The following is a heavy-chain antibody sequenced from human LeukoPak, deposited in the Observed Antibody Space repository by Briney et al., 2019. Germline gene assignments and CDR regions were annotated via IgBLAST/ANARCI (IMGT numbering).Heavy chain of an antibody. CDR3: AKEEVSSGWYPYYFDY. CDR2: ICSTSRNSDI. CDR1: GPSFSLYS. D-gene: IGHD6-19*01. V-gene: IGHV3-21*01. J-gene: IGHJ4*02. Sequence: GRSRRLSSVASGPSFSLYSMNWVSQPEGEGLEWVSSICSTSRNSDIFYEESVKGRFTISRDNTKNSLFLQMNSRRADDTAVYYCAKEEVSSGWYPYYFDYWGQGTLVTVSS.